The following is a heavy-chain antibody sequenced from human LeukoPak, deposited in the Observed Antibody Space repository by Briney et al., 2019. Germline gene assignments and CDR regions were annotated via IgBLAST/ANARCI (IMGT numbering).Heavy chain of an antibody. CDR2: IYSGGST. D-gene: IGHD3-10*01. Sequence: PGGSLRLSCAASGFTVSSNYMSWVRQAPGKGLEXXSVIYSGGSTYYADSVKGRFTISRDNSKNTLYLQMNSLRAEDTAVYYCARDQRRFGELLRFDYWGQGTLVTVSS. J-gene: IGHJ4*02. V-gene: IGHV3-53*01. CDR1: GFTVSSNY. CDR3: ARDQRRFGELLRFDY.